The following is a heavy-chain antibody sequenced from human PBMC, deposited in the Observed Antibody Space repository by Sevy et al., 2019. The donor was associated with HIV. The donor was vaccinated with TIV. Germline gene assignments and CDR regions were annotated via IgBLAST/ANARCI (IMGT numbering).Heavy chain of an antibody. Sequence: GGSLRLSCAASGFTFSSYSMNWVRQAPGKGLEWVSSISSSSSYIYYADSVKGRFTISRDNAKNSLYLQMNSLRAEDTAVYYCARDRWGDCSSTSCRISGMDVWGQGTTVTVSS. CDR2: ISSSSSYI. V-gene: IGHV3-21*01. D-gene: IGHD2-2*01. CDR3: ARDRWGDCSSTSCRISGMDV. CDR1: GFTFSSYS. J-gene: IGHJ6*02.